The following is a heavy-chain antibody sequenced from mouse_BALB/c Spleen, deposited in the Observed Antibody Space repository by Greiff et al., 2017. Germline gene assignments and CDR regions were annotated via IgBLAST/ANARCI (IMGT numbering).Heavy chain of an antibody. Sequence: VQVVESGPGLVAPSQSLSITCTVSGFSLSRYSVHWVRQPPGKGLEWLGMIWGGGSTDYNSALKSRLSISKDNSKSQVFLKMNSLQTDDTAMYYCARNYYYGSMYFDVWGAGTTVTVSS. CDR2: IWGGGST. CDR1: GFSLSRYS. V-gene: IGHV2-6-4*01. J-gene: IGHJ1*01. D-gene: IGHD1-1*01. CDR3: ARNYYYGSMYFDV.